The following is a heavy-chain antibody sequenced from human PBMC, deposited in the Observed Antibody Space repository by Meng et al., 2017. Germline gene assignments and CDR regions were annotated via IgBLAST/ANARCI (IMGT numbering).Heavy chain of an antibody. Sequence: GESLKISCAASGFTFSSYWMSWVRQAPGKGLEWVANIKQDGSEKYYVDSVKGRFTISRDNAKNSLYLQMNSLRAKDTAVYYCAGDRRGYSCGRNFDYWGQGTLVTVSS. D-gene: IGHD5-18*01. CDR1: GFTFSSYW. CDR3: AGDRRGYSCGRNFDY. J-gene: IGHJ4*02. V-gene: IGHV3-7*01. CDR2: IKQDGSEK.